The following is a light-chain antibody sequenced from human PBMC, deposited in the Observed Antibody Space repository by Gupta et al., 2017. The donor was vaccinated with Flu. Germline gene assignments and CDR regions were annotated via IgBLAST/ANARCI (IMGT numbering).Light chain of an antibody. CDR3: CSYAGSYTYWV. V-gene: IGLV2-11*01. Sequence: QXALTQPRSVSGSPGQSVTISCTGTSSDVGGYTYVSWYQQHPGKAPKLMIYDVSKRPSGVPDRFSGSKSGNTASLTISGLQAEDEADYYCCSYAGSYTYWVFGGGTKLTVL. CDR2: DVS. J-gene: IGLJ3*02. CDR1: SSDVGGYTY.